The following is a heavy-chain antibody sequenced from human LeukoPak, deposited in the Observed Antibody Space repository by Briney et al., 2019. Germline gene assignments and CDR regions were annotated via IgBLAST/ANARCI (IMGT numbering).Heavy chain of an antibody. D-gene: IGHD5-18*01. CDR1: VGSISSYY. CDR2: IYYSGST. CDR3: ARSGGYSYGYYYGMDV. V-gene: IGHV4-59*01. Sequence: SETPSLTCTVSVGSISSYYWSWIRQPPGKGLEWIGYIYYSGSTNYNPSLKSRVTISVDTSKNQFSLKLSSVTAADTAVYYCARSGGYSYGYYYGMDVWGKGTTVTVSS. J-gene: IGHJ6*04.